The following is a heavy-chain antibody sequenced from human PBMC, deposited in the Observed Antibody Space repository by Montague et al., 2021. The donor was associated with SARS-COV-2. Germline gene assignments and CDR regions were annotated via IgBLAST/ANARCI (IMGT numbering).Heavy chain of an antibody. V-gene: IGHV3-7*01. D-gene: IGHD6-19*01. CDR2: IKHDGSEK. J-gene: IGHJ6*02. Sequence: SLRFSCAASRFTFSDFWMNWVRQAPGKGLGWVADIKHDGSEKSYVDSVKGRFTISRDNAKNSLYLQMNSLRAEDTAVYYCARGSTGWYAIFGHYGMDVWGQGTTVTVSS. CDR3: ARGSTGWYAIFGHYGMDV. CDR1: RFTFSDFW.